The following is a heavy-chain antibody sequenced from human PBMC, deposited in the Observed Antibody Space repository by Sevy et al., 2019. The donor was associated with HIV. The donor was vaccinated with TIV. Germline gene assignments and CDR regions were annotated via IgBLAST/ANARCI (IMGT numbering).Heavy chain of an antibody. D-gene: IGHD6-13*01. J-gene: IGHJ4*02. V-gene: IGHV3-7*01. CDR1: GFTFSIYC. CDR2: IKPDGSKK. Sequence: GGSLRISCAASGFTFSIYCMTWVRQAPGKGLEWVANIKPDGSKKYYVDSVKGRFTISRDNAENSLYLQMNSLRAEDTAVYYCARAIALADSYWGQGTQVTVSS. CDR3: ARAIALADSY.